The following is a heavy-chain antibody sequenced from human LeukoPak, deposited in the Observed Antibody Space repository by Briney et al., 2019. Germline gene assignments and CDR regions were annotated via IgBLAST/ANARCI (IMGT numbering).Heavy chain of an antibody. CDR1: GFTFSSYE. Sequence: GGSLRLSCAASGFTFSSYEMNWVRQAPGKGVEWLSYISNRGSITHYADSVKGRFSISRDNAKYSLYLQMNSLRAEDTAVYYCARDHDYGDLFFDYWGQGILVTVSS. CDR3: ARDHDYGDLFFDY. D-gene: IGHD4-17*01. V-gene: IGHV3-48*03. CDR2: ISNRGSIT. J-gene: IGHJ4*02.